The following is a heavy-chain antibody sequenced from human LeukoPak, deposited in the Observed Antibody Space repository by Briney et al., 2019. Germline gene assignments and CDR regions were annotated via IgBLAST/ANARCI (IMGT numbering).Heavy chain of an antibody. CDR3: ARFGDEYSSSSGTY. V-gene: IGHV4-34*01. J-gene: IGHJ4*02. CDR2: INHSGST. D-gene: IGHD6-6*01. CDR1: GGSFSGYY. Sequence: SETLSLTCAVYGGSFSGYYWSWIRQPPGKGLEWIGEINHSGSTNYSPSLKSRVTISVDTSKNQFSLKLSSVTAADTAVYYCARFGDEYSSSSGTYWGQGTLVTVSS.